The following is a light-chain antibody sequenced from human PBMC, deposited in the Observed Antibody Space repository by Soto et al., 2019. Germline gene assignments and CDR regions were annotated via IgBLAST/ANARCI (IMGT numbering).Light chain of an antibody. V-gene: IGKV4-1*01. CDR3: QQYYSTPPVT. CDR1: QSVLYSSNNKNY. J-gene: IGKJ3*01. Sequence: DIVLTQSPDSLAVSLGERATINCKSSQSVLYSSNNKNYLAWYQQKPGQPPKLLIYWASTRESGVPDRFSGSGSGTDFTLTISSLQAEDVAVYYCQQYYSTPPVTFGPGIKVDMK. CDR2: WAS.